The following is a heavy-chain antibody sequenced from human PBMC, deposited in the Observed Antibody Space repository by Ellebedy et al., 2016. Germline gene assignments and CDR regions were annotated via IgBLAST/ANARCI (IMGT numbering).Heavy chain of an antibody. J-gene: IGHJ4*02. CDR3: ARVVGAGRFDY. V-gene: IGHV1-46*04. CDR2: INPSGGST. CDR1: GYTFTSYY. Sequence: ASVKVSCKASGYTFTSYYMHWVRQAPGQGLEWMGIINPSGGSTSYAQKLQGRVTMTRDTSTSTVYMELSSLRSEDTAVYYCARVVGAGRFDYWGQGTLVTVSS. D-gene: IGHD1-26*01.